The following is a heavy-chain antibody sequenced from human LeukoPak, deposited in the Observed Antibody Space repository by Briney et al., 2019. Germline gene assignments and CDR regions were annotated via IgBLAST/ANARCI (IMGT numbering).Heavy chain of an antibody. Sequence: GESLKISCKGSGYSFTTYWIAWVRQMPGKGLEWMGIIYPGDSDTTYSPSFQGQVTISADKSISTAYLQCSSLKASDTAMYYCARRAASTGTMFDYWGQGILVTVSS. J-gene: IGHJ4*02. D-gene: IGHD1-1*01. CDR1: GYSFTTYW. CDR2: IYPGDSDT. CDR3: ARRAASTGTMFDY. V-gene: IGHV5-51*01.